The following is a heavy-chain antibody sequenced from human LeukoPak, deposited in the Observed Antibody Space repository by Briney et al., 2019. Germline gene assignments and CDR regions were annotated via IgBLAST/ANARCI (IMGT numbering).Heavy chain of an antibody. J-gene: IGHJ4*02. CDR1: GYTFTGYY. CDR3: ARDLGYYYDSSGYNGDY. Sequence: ASVKVSCKASGYTFTGYYMHWVRQAPGQGLEWMGWINPNSGGTNYAQKFQGRVTMTRDTSISTAYMELSRLRSDDTAVYYCARDLGYYYDSSGYNGDYWGRGTLVTVSS. CDR2: INPNSGGT. D-gene: IGHD3-22*01. V-gene: IGHV1-2*02.